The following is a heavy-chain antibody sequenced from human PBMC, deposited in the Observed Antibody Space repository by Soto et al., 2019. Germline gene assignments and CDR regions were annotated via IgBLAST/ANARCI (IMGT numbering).Heavy chain of an antibody. Sequence: ASVKVSCKASGYTFTSYAMHWVRQAPGQRLEWMGWINAGNGNTKYSQKFQGRVTITRDTSASTAYMELSSLRSEDTAVYYCARDGYYYDSSGYNYGMDVWGQGTTVTVSS. CDR1: GYTFTSYA. CDR3: ARDGYYYDSSGYNYGMDV. CDR2: INAGNGNT. D-gene: IGHD3-22*01. V-gene: IGHV1-3*01. J-gene: IGHJ6*02.